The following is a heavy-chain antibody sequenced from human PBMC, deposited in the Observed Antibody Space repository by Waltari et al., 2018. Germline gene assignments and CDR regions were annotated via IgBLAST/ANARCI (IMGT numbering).Heavy chain of an antibody. J-gene: IGHJ4*02. Sequence: EVQLVESGVGLIQPGGSLRLSCAASGFTVSNNYMSWVRQAPGKGLEWVSLIYSGGSTYYADSVKDRFTISRDNSRNTLYLQMNSLRAEDTAVYYCASFTTKTHWGQGTLVTVSS. V-gene: IGHV3-53*01. CDR2: IYSGGST. D-gene: IGHD1-1*01. CDR1: GFTVSNNY. CDR3: ASFTTKTH.